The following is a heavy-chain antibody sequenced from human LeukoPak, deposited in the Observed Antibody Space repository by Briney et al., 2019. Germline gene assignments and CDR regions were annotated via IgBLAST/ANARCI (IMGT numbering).Heavy chain of an antibody. V-gene: IGHV7-4-1*02. CDR2: INTNTGNP. CDR3: ARSANTQYSGSYYARY. D-gene: IGHD1-26*01. J-gene: IGHJ4*02. CDR1: GYTFTSYA. Sequence: ASVKVSCKASGYTFTSYATNWVRQAPGQGLEWMGWINTNTGNPTYAQGFTGRFVFSLDTSVSTAYLQISSLKAEDTAVYYCARSANTQYSGSYYARYWGQGTLVTVSS.